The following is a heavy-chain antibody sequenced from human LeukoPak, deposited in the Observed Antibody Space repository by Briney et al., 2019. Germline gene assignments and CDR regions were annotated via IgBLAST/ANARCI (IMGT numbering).Heavy chain of an antibody. D-gene: IGHD2-15*01. Sequence: ASVKVSCKASGYNFTSYDISWVRQAPGQGLEWMGWISAYNGHTNYAQKLQGRVTMTADTSTSTAYMELRSLRSDDTAVYYCARVYSGEYYYYYYMDVWGKGTTVIVSS. CDR2: ISAYNGHT. CDR1: GYNFTSYD. J-gene: IGHJ6*03. CDR3: ARVYSGEYYYYYYMDV. V-gene: IGHV1-18*01.